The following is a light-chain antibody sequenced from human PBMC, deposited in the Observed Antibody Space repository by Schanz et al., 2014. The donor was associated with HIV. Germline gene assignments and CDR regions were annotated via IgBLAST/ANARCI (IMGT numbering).Light chain of an antibody. V-gene: IGKV1-5*03. CDR1: QSISSW. J-gene: IGKJ1*01. CDR3: QQSYGTPRT. Sequence: IQLTQSPSSLSASVGDRVTLTCRASQSISSWLAWYQQKPGRAPKLLIYKASSLESGVPSRFSGSGSGTEFTLTISSLQPDDFATYYCQQSYGTPRTFGQGTKVEIK. CDR2: KAS.